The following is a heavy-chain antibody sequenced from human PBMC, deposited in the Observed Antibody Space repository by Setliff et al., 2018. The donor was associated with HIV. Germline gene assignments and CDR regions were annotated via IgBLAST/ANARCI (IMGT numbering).Heavy chain of an antibody. Sequence: SETLSLTCTVSGGSISSYFWSWIRQPPGKGLEWIAFIFYTGNTKYNPSLRSRVSMSVDTSNNQFSLNLTSVTAADTAVYYCARLGRSSTGPLWGQGTLVTVSS. V-gene: IGHV4-59*08. CDR3: ARLGRSSTGPL. D-gene: IGHD2-2*01. CDR2: IFYTGNT. J-gene: IGHJ4*02. CDR1: GGSISSYF.